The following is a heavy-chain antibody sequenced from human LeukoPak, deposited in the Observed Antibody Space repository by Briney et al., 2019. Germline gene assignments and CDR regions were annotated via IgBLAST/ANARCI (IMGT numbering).Heavy chain of an antibody. J-gene: IGHJ4*02. CDR3: SRGITGTRVDY. D-gene: IGHD1-7*01. Sequence: GGSLRLSCTASGFTFGDYAMSWVRQAPGKGLEWVGFIRSKAYGGTTEYAASVKGRFTISRDDSKSIAYLQMNSLKTEDTGVYYCSRGITGTRVDYWGQGTLVTVSS. V-gene: IGHV3-49*04. CDR2: IRSKAYGGTT. CDR1: GFTFGDYA.